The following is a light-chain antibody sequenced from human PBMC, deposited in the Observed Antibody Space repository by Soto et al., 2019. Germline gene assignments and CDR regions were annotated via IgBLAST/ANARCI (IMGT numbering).Light chain of an antibody. Sequence: QAVVTQEPSLTVSPGGTVTLTCRFSTGAVTSGHYPYWFQQKPGQAPTTLIYDTDNKHSWTPARFSGSLLGGKAALTLSGAQPEDEADYYCLVSYSGARVFGGGTKLTVL. CDR2: DTD. CDR1: TGAVTSGHY. CDR3: LVSYSGARV. V-gene: IGLV7-46*01. J-gene: IGLJ2*01.